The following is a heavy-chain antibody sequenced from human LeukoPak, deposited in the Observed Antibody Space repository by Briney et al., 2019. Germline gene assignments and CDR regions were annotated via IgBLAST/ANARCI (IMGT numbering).Heavy chain of an antibody. CDR1: GYTFTRYG. CDR3: QRVSYTVAQQEGGGMEV. V-gene: IGHV1-18*01. D-gene: IGHD6-19*01. J-gene: IGHJ6*02. Sequence: ASVKVSCKASGYTFTRYGIGWLRQAPGQGLEWMGWISAYNGNTNYAQKLQDRVTMTTDTSTRTAYMDLRMLRSNDTDVSYYQRVSYTVAQQEGGGMEVWGQGNTVNVSS. CDR2: ISAYNGNT.